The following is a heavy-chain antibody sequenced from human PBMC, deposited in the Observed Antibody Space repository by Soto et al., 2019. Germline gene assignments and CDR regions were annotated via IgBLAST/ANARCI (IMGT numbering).Heavy chain of an antibody. Sequence: SETLSLTCTVSGGSISSDYWSWIRQPPGKGLEWIGYIYYSGSTNYNPSLKSRVTISVDTSKNQFSLKLSSVTAADTAVYYCARSTFRQYYYMDVWGKGTTVTVSS. CDR3: ARSTFRQYYYMDV. CDR1: GGSISSDY. V-gene: IGHV4-59*01. J-gene: IGHJ6*03. CDR2: IYYSGST.